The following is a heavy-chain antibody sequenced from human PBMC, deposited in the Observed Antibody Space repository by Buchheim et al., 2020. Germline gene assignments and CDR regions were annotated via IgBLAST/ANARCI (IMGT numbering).Heavy chain of an antibody. D-gene: IGHD2-15*01. CDR1: GYTFTSYD. Sequence: QVQLVQSGAEVKKPGASVKVSCKASGYTFTSYDINWVRQATGQGLEWMGWMNPNSGNTGYAQKFQGRVTMTRNTSISTAYMELGSLRSEDTAVYYCAGEGWDVVVVAATRAQGYFDLWGRGTL. CDR3: AGEGWDVVVVAATRAQGYFDL. V-gene: IGHV1-8*01. CDR2: MNPNSGNT. J-gene: IGHJ2*01.